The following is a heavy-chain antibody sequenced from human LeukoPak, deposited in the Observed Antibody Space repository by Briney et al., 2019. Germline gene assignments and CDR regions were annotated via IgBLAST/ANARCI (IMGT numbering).Heavy chain of an antibody. CDR2: ISGSGGST. CDR3: ASWRWLQLYYFDH. CDR1: GFTFSSYG. Sequence: PGGTLRLSCAASGFTFSSYGMSWVRQAPGKGLEWVSAISGSGGSTYYADSVKGRFTISRDNSKNTLYLQMNSLRAEDTAVYYCASWRWLQLYYFDHWGQGTLVTVSS. D-gene: IGHD5-24*01. J-gene: IGHJ4*02. V-gene: IGHV3-23*01.